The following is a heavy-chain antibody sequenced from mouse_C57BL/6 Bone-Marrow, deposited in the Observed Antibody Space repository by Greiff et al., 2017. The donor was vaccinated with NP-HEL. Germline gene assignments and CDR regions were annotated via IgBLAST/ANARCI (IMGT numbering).Heavy chain of an antibody. CDR3: ARGGIYYDYFDY. J-gene: IGHJ2*01. CDR1: GYTFTSYW. V-gene: IGHV1-50*01. D-gene: IGHD2-1*01. CDR2: IDPSDSYT. Sequence: VQLQQPGAELVKPGASVKLSCKASGYTFTSYWMQWVKQRPGQGLEWIGEIDPSDSYTNYNQKFKGKATLTEDTSSSTAYMQLSSLTSEDSAVYYCARGGIYYDYFDYWGQGTTLTVSS.